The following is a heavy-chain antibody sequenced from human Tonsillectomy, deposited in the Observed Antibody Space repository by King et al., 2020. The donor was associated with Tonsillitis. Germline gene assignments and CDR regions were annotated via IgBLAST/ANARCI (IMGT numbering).Heavy chain of an antibody. CDR1: GFTFSSYA. Sequence: VQLVESGGGLVQPGGSLRLSCAASGFTFSSYAMSWVRQAPGKGLDWVSSISGSGGSTYYADSVKGRFTISRDNSKNTLYLQMNSLRAEDTAVYYCAKSHPTNYIATTGIFDYWGQGTLVTVSS. V-gene: IGHV3-23*04. CDR2: ISGSGGST. CDR3: AKSHPTNYIATTGIFDY. J-gene: IGHJ4*02. D-gene: IGHD6-13*01.